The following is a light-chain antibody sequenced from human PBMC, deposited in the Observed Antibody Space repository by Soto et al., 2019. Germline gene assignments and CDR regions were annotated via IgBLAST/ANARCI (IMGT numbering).Light chain of an antibody. V-gene: IGLV2-14*03. CDR3: SSYTSSGTDYV. CDR1: SSDVGGYNY. Sequence: QSVLTQPASVSGSPGQSITISCTGTSSDVGGYNYVSWYQQHPGKAPKLMIYDVSDRPSGVSNRFSGSKSGNTASLTISGLQAEDEADYYSSSYTSSGTDYVFRTGTKVTVL. J-gene: IGLJ1*01. CDR2: DVS.